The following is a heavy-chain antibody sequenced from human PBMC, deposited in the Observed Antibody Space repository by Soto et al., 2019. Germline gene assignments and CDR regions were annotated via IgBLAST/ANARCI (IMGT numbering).Heavy chain of an antibody. V-gene: IGHV3-15*01. CDR1: GFIFSNAR. D-gene: IGHD3-10*01. CDR2: IKSKIDGATT. CDR3: TTPDGGRLWCGEFTRSARVDV. Sequence: EVQLVESGGGLVKPGGSLRLSCTASGFIFSNARMSWVRQAPGKGLEWVGRIKSKIDGATTDYAAPVKGRFTISRDDSKNTLYLQMNSLKTEDTAVYYCTTPDGGRLWCGEFTRSARVDVWGQWTTVTVTS. J-gene: IGHJ6*02.